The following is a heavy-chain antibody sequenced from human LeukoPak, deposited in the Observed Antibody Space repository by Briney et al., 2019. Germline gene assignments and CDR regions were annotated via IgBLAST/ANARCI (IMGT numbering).Heavy chain of an antibody. CDR1: GGSISGGSYY. V-gene: IGHV4-61*02. Sequence: SQTLSLTCTVSGGSISGGSYYWSWIRPPAGKGLEWIGRIYTSGSTNYNPSLKSRVTISVDTSKNQSSLKLSSVTAADTAVYYCASLWNDGGFDYWGQGTLVTVS. CDR3: ASLWNDGGFDY. J-gene: IGHJ4*02. CDR2: IYTSGST. D-gene: IGHD1-1*01.